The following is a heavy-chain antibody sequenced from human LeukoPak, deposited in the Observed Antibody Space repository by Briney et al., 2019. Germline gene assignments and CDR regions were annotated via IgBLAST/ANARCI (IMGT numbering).Heavy chain of an antibody. CDR3: AKVWGAAAGLHYGMDV. CDR2: ISGSGGST. J-gene: IGHJ6*02. CDR1: GFTFSSYA. Sequence: GGSLRLSCAASGFTFSSYAVSWVRQAPGKGLGWVSAISGSGGSTYYADSVKGRFTISRDNSKNTLYLQMNSLRAEDTAVYYCAKVWGAAAGLHYGMDVWGQGTTVTVSS. V-gene: IGHV3-23*01. D-gene: IGHD6-13*01.